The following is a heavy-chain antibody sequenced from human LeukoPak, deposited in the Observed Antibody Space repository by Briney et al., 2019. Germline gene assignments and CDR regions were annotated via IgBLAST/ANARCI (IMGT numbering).Heavy chain of an antibody. Sequence: GGSLRLSCAASGLTFNTYTMHWVRQAPGRGLEWLAVISFDGSTKYYADSVKGRFIISRDNSKNMLYLQMDSLRAEDTAVYYCARDKSAGADTGSSFYYWGQGALVTVSS. D-gene: IGHD3-10*01. J-gene: IGHJ4*02. V-gene: IGHV3-30*04. CDR1: GLTFNTYT. CDR2: ISFDGSTK. CDR3: ARDKSAGADTGSSFYY.